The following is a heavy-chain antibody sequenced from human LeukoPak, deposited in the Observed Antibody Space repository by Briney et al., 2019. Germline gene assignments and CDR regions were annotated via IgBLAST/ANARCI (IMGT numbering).Heavy chain of an antibody. CDR3: ARLRVYYFDAFDI. J-gene: IGHJ3*02. D-gene: IGHD5/OR15-5a*01. Sequence: PSETLSLTCTVSGGSISSSSYYWGWLRQPPGKGLEWIGSIYYSGSTYYNPSLKSRVTISADTSKNQFSLKLSSVTAADTAVYYCARLRVYYFDAFDIWGQGTMVTVSS. CDR2: IYYSGST. V-gene: IGHV4-39*07. CDR1: GGSISSSSYY.